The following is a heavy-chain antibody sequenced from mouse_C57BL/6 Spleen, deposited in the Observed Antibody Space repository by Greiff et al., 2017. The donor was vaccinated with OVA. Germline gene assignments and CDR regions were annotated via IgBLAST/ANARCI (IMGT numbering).Heavy chain of an antibody. D-gene: IGHD2-10*01. CDR3: ASPPYYGACDY. Sequence: QVQLQQSGAELARPGASVKMSCKASGYTFTSYTMHWVKQRPGQGLEWIGYINPSSGYTKYNQKFKDKATLTADKSSSTAYMQLSSLTSEDSAVYYCASPPYYGACDYWGQGTTLTVSS. CDR2: INPSSGYT. J-gene: IGHJ2*01. V-gene: IGHV1-4*01. CDR1: GYTFTSYT.